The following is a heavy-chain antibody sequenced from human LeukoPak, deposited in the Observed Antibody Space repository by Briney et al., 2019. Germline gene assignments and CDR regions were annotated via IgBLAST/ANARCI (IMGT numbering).Heavy chain of an antibody. CDR3: ARARSSIAAYDY. J-gene: IGHJ4*02. V-gene: IGHV3-53*01. Sequence: GGSLRLSCAASGFTVSSSYMSWVRQAPGKGLEWVSVIYSGGTTYYADSVKGRFTISRDNSKNTLYLQMNSLRAEDTAVYCCARARSSIAAYDYWGQGTLVTVSS. CDR2: IYSGGTT. D-gene: IGHD6-6*01. CDR1: GFTVSSSY.